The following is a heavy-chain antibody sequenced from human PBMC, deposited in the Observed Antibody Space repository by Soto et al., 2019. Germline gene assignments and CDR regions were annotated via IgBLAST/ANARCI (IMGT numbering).Heavy chain of an antibody. V-gene: IGHV3-30-3*01. CDR2: ISYDGSNK. CDR3: TRETYYDISSSPYYGMDV. J-gene: IGHJ6*04. Sequence: QVQLVESGGDVVPPGRSLRLSCAASGFTFSSYAMHWVRQAPGKGLEWVAAISYDGSNKYYADSAKGRFTISRDNSKTALYLQMNSLRAEDTAVDYGTRETYYDISSSPYYGMDVWGAGTTVTVSS. CDR1: GFTFSSYA. D-gene: IGHD3-9*01.